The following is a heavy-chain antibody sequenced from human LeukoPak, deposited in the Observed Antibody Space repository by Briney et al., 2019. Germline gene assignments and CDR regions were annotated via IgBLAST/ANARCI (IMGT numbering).Heavy chain of an antibody. CDR1: GFIVSNNH. CDR2: IYSGDTT. V-gene: IGHV3-66*01. CDR3: ARERPGSRVLDY. D-gene: IGHD3-10*01. J-gene: IGHJ4*02. Sequence: PGGSLRLSCAASGFIVSNNHINWLRQAPGKGLEWVSIIYSGDTTYYSDSVKGRFILSSDNSKNMLYLQMNSLRVEDTAVYYCARERPGSRVLDYWGQGTLVTVSS.